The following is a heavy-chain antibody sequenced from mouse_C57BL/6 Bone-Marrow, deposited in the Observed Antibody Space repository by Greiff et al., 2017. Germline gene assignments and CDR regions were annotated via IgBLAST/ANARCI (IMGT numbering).Heavy chain of an antibody. J-gene: IGHJ4*01. D-gene: IGHD1-1*01. CDR2: IHPSDSDT. Sequence: QVQLKQPGAELVKPGASVKVSCTASGYTFTSYWMHWVKQRPGQGLEWIGRIHPSDSDTNYTQKFKGKATLTVDKSSSTAYMQLSSLTSEDSAVYYCAIPHLYYGSSYYAMDYWGQGTSVTVSS. CDR3: AIPHLYYGSSYYAMDY. V-gene: IGHV1-74*01. CDR1: GYTFTSYW.